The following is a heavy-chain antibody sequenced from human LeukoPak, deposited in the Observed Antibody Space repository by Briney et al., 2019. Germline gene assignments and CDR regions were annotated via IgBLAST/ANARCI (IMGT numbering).Heavy chain of an antibody. CDR2: INNFVMT. Sequence: GGSLRLSCAASGSSVSGAFMSWVRQAPGKGLEWVSVINNFVMTLYTDPVKGRFTISRDNSRNTLYLQMNSLQAEDTAVYYCARSRGHGDFWFDPWGQGTLVTVSS. CDR3: ARSRGHGDFWFDP. V-gene: IGHV3-53*01. D-gene: IGHD4-17*01. J-gene: IGHJ5*02. CDR1: GSSVSGAF.